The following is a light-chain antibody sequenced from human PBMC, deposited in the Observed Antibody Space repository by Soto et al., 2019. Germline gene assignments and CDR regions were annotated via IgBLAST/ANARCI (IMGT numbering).Light chain of an antibody. Sequence: DIQMTQSPSSLSASVGDRVTITCRASQSISIYLNWYQQKPGKAPKVLIYAASALQSGVPSRFSGSGSGTDFTLTISSLQPEDFATYYCLQINSYPYTFGQGTKLEIK. V-gene: IGKV1-39*01. CDR1: QSISIY. CDR3: LQINSYPYT. CDR2: AAS. J-gene: IGKJ2*01.